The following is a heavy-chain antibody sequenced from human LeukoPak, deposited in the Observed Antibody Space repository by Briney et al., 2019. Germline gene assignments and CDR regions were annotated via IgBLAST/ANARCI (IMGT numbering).Heavy chain of an antibody. CDR1: GFTFSSYG. CDR2: INHSGST. CDR3: ARCPAMVRGVITRVFDY. D-gene: IGHD3-10*01. Sequence: GSLRLSCAASGFTFSSYGMHWVRQAPGKGLEWIGEINHSGSTNYNPSLKSRVTISVDTSKNQFSLKLSSVTAADTAVYYCARCPAMVRGVITRVFDYWGQGTLVTVSS. J-gene: IGHJ4*02. V-gene: IGHV4-34*01.